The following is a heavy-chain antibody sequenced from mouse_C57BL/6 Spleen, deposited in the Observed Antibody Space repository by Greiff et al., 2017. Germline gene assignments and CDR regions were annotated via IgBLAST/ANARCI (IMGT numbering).Heavy chain of an antibody. CDR1: GYTFTSYW. J-gene: IGHJ2*01. D-gene: IGHD1-1*01. V-gene: IGHV1-55*01. CDR2: IYPGSGST. Sequence: QVQLQQSGAELVKPGASVKMSCKASGYTFTSYWITWVKQRPGQGLEWIGDIYPGSGSTNYNEKFKSKATLTVDTSSSTAYMQLSSLTSEDSAVYYCARYEIGYYYGSSSGYWGQGTTLTVSS. CDR3: ARYEIGYYYGSSSGY.